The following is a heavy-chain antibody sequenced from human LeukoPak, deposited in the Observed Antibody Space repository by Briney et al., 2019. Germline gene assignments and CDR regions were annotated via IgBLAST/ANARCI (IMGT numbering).Heavy chain of an antibody. V-gene: IGHV4-34*01. CDR3: ASGVGGAGTTSDY. CDR1: GGSFSGYY. Sequence: SETLSLTCAVYGGSFSGYYWSWIRQPPGKGLEWIGEINHSGSTNYIPSLKSRVTISVDTSKIQFSLKLSSVTAADTAVYYCASGVGGAGTTSDYGGQGTLVTVSS. D-gene: IGHD1-1*01. CDR2: INHSGST. J-gene: IGHJ4*02.